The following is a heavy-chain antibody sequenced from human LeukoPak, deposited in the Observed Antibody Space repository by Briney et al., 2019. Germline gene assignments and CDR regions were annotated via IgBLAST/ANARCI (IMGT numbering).Heavy chain of an antibody. V-gene: IGHV1-18*01. J-gene: IGHJ4*02. CDR1: GSTFTTYG. CDR2: ISAYNGNT. Sequence: APVKVSCKASGSTFTTYGISWVRQAPGQGLGGMGWISAYNGNTNYAQKLQGRVTMTTDTSTSTAYMELRSLRSDDTAVYYCARGLSWLVPFDYWGQGTLVTVSS. D-gene: IGHD6-19*01. CDR3: ARGLSWLVPFDY.